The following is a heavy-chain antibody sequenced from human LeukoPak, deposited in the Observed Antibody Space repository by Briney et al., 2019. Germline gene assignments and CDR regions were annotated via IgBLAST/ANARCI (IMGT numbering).Heavy chain of an antibody. CDR1: GFTFSSYG. D-gene: IGHD1-26*01. J-gene: IGHJ5*02. V-gene: IGHV3-30*18. CDR2: ISYDGSNK. CDR3: AKTIVGAAWFDP. Sequence: GRSLRLSCAASGFTFSSYGMHWVRQAPGKGLEWVAVISYDGSNKYCADSVKGRFTISRDNSKNTLYLQMNSLRAEDTAVYYCAKTIVGAAWFDPWGQGTLVTVSS.